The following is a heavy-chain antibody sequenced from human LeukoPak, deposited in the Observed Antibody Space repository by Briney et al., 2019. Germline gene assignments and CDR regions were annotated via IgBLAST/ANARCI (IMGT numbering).Heavy chain of an antibody. V-gene: IGHV3-7*01. Sequence: GGSLRLSCAASGFTFSSYWMSWVRQAPGKGLEWVANVKQDGSEKYYVDSVKGRFTISRDNAKNSLYLQMNSLRAEDTAVYYCAGYYYDSTYYYYYYYGMDVWGQGTTVTVSS. CDR2: VKQDGSEK. CDR3: AGYYYDSTYYYYYYYGMDV. J-gene: IGHJ6*02. D-gene: IGHD3-10*01. CDR1: GFTFSSYW.